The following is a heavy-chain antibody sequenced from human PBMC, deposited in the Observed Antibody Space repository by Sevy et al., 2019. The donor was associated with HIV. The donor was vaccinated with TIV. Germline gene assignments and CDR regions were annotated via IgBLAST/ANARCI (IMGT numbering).Heavy chain of an antibody. CDR2: ISSSSSYT. CDR3: ARVQYCSSTSCRGYAYYFDY. V-gene: IGHV3-11*06. Sequence: GGSLRLSCAASGFTFSDYYMSWTRQAPGKGLEWVSYISSSSSYTNYAYSVKGRFTISRDNAKNSLYLQMNSLRAEDTAVYYCARVQYCSSTSCRGYAYYFDYWGQGTLVTVSS. CDR1: GFTFSDYY. D-gene: IGHD2-2*01. J-gene: IGHJ4*02.